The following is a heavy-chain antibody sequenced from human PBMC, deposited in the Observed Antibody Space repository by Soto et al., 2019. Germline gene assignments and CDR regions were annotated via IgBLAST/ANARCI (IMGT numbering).Heavy chain of an antibody. J-gene: IGHJ6*02. CDR3: ARDGNSGYYGMDV. CDR1: GFTFSSYA. V-gene: IGHV3-23*01. CDR2: ISGSGGST. Sequence: EVQLLESGGGLVQPGGSLRLSCAASGFTFSSYAMSWVRQAPGKGLEWVSAISGSGGSTYYADSVKGRFTISRDNSKNTLYLQMNSLRAEDTAVYYCARDGNSGYYGMDVWGQGTTVTVSS. D-gene: IGHD4-4*01.